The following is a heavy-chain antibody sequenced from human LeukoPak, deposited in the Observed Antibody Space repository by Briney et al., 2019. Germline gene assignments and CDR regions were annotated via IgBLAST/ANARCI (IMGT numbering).Heavy chain of an antibody. CDR2: ISGSGGST. CDR1: GFTFSSYA. V-gene: IGHV3-23*01. D-gene: IGHD3-10*01. J-gene: IGHJ4*02. CDR3: AKDPWFGELPALDY. Sequence: GGSLRLSCAASGFTFSSYAMSWVRQAPGKGLEWVSAISGSGGSTYYADSVKGRFTISRDNSKNTLCLQMNSLRAEDTAVYYCAKDPWFGELPALDYWGQGTLVTVSS.